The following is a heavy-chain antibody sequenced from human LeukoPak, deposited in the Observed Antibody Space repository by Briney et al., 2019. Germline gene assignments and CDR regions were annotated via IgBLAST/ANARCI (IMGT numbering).Heavy chain of an antibody. D-gene: IGHD6-19*01. CDR2: IYYSGST. V-gene: IGHV4-59*08. Sequence: SETLSLTCTVSGGSISSYYWSWIRQPPGKGLEWIGYIYYSGSTNYNPSLKSRVTISVDTSKNQFSLKLSSMTAADTAVYYCARLRVGIDSSGWYKYFDYWGQGTLVTVSS. J-gene: IGHJ4*02. CDR1: GGSISSYY. CDR3: ARLRVGIDSSGWYKYFDY.